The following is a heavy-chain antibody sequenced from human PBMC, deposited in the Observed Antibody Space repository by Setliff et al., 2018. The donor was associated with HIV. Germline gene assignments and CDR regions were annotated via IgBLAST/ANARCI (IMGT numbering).Heavy chain of an antibody. D-gene: IGHD2-21*02. J-gene: IGHJ3*02. CDR3: ARGQGCGGGCHYAFEM. V-gene: IGHV4-39*07. Sequence: PSETLSLTCTVSGGSIRVDNYFWGWIRQPPGKGLEWIGEIYHSGGTSYNPSLKSRVTISVDTSKNQFSLNLNSVTAADTAVYYCARGQGCGGGCHYAFEMWGQGTMVTVSS. CDR1: GGSIRVDNYF. CDR2: IYHSGGT.